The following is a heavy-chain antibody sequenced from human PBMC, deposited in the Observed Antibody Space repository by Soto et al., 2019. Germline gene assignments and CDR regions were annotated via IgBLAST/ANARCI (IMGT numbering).Heavy chain of an antibody. CDR1: GGTFSSYA. V-gene: IGHV1-69*06. D-gene: IGHD6-19*01. J-gene: IGHJ5*02. Sequence: SVKVSCKASGGTFSSYAISWVRQAPGQGLEWMGGIIPIFGTANYAQKFQGRVTITADKSTSTAYMELSSLRSEDTAVYYCASAVAGAINWFDPWGQGTLVTVSS. CDR3: ASAVAGAINWFDP. CDR2: IIPIFGTA.